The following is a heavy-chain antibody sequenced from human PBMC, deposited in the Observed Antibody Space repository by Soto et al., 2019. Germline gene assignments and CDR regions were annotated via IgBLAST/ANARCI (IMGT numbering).Heavy chain of an antibody. J-gene: IGHJ5*02. D-gene: IGHD2-2*01. CDR1: GFTFISYA. V-gene: IGHV3-23*01. CDR3: ARDVTSNHNCFDL. CDR2: ISGSGGST. Sequence: GAPLRLSCTASGFTFISYAMSWVRLAPGKGLEWVSAISGSGGSTYYADSVKGRFTISRDNSKNTLYLQMNSLRAADTAVYYCARDVTSNHNCFDLWGHGTLVTVSS.